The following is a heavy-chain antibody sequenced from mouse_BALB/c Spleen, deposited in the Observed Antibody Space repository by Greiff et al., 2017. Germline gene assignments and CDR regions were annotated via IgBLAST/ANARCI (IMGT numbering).Heavy chain of an antibody. Sequence: EVQLMESGPDLVKPSQSLSLTCTVTGYSITSGYSWHWIRQFPGNKLEWMGYIHYSGSTNYNPSLKSRISITRDTSKNQFFLQLNSVTTEDTATYYCAHPGYYESSDYYALDYWGQGTSVTVSS. CDR2: IHYSGST. V-gene: IGHV3-1*02. D-gene: IGHD1-1*01. J-gene: IGHJ4*01. CDR1: GYSITSGYS. CDR3: AHPGYYESSDYYALDY.